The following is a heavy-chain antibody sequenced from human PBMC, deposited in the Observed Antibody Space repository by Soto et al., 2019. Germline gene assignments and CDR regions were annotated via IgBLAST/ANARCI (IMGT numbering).Heavy chain of an antibody. CDR2: IWYDGSNK. V-gene: IGHV3-33*01. J-gene: IGHJ6*02. CDR1: GFTFSSYG. Sequence: GGSLRLSCAASGFTFSSYGMHWVRQAPGKGLEWVAVIWYDGSNKYYADSVKGRFTISRDNSKNTLYLQMNSLRGEDTAVYCCARGRVVVPAAIAVSYYYYGMDVWVQGTTVTVSS. CDR3: ARGRVVVPAAIAVSYYYYGMDV. D-gene: IGHD2-2*01.